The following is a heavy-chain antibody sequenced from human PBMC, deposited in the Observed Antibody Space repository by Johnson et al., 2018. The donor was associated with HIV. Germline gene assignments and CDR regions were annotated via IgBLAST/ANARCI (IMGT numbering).Heavy chain of an antibody. J-gene: IGHJ3*02. D-gene: IGHD1-26*01. Sequence: VQLVESGGGLVQPGGSLRLSCAVSGFTVSTSYMTWVRQAPGKGLDWVSVIYSGGSTYYADSVKGRFIISRDNSKNTLYLQMNSLRVEDTAVYYCARGGASGAFDIWGQGTMVTVSS. CDR1: GFTVSTSY. CDR3: ARGGASGAFDI. V-gene: IGHV3-53*01. CDR2: IYSGGST.